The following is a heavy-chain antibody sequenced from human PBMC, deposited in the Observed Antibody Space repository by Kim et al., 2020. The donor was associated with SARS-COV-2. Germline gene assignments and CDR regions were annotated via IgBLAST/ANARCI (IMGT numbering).Heavy chain of an antibody. V-gene: IGHV3-23*01. D-gene: IGHD1-26*01. CDR3: AKTSSLGIVGATSFDY. J-gene: IGHJ4*02. Sequence: GGSPRLSCAASGFTFSSYAMSWVRQAPGKGLEWVSAISGSGGSTYYADSVKGRFTISRDNSKNTLYLQMNSLRAEDTAVYYCAKTSSLGIVGATSFDYWGQGTLVTVSS. CDR1: GFTFSSYA. CDR2: ISGSGGST.